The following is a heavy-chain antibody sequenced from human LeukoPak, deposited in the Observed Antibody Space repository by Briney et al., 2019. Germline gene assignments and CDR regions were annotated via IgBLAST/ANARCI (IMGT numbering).Heavy chain of an antibody. V-gene: IGHV3-23*01. CDR1: GFTFSTHA. CDR2: ISDNAGRT. CDR3: ATTMGFWRDEFTSITH. J-gene: IGHJ4*02. Sequence: GGSLRLSCAASGFTFSTHAMSWVRQAPGKGLEWVSAISDNAGRTYYADSVEGRFTISRDNSKSTLYLHMNSLRPEDTALYFCATTMGFWRDEFTSITHWGRGSQVTVPS. D-gene: IGHD3-10*01.